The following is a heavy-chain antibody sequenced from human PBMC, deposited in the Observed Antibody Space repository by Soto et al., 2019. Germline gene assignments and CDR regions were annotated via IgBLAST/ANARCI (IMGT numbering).Heavy chain of an antibody. CDR1: VGTFSSYA. CDR2: IIPIFGTA. V-gene: IGHV1-69*12. Sequence: QVQLVQSGAEVKKPGSSVKVSCKASVGTFSSYAISWVRQAPGQGLEGMGGIIPIFGTANSAQKFQGRVTITADESTSTAYMELSSLRSEDTAVYYCARHPGGRGYYYGMDVWGQGTTVTVSS. CDR3: ARHPGGRGYYYGMDV. J-gene: IGHJ6*02. D-gene: IGHD2-15*01.